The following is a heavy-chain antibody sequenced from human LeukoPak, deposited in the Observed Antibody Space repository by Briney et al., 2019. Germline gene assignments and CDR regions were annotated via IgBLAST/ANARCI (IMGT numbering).Heavy chain of an antibody. CDR1: GYTFSSHA. V-gene: IGHV1-3*01. CDR3: ARGIWSARTVDYYLDY. CDR2: INAGNGNT. D-gene: IGHD2-21*01. Sequence: ASVKVSCKASGYTFSSHALHWVRQAPGQRLEWMGWINAGNGNTKYSQKFEGRVTITRDTSASTVYMELNSLTSEDTAVYYCARGIWSARTVDYYLDYWGQGTLVNVSS. J-gene: IGHJ4*02.